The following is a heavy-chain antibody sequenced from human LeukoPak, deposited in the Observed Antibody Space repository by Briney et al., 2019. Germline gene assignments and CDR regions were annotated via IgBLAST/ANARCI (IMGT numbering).Heavy chain of an antibody. Sequence: PGGSLRLSCAASGFSFSNYEMNWVRQAPGKGLEWVSYISSSASIIYYADSVKGRFTISRDNAKNSLYLQMNSLRAEDTAVYYCARAVGATVYFDYWGQGTLVTVSS. CDR1: GFSFSNYE. D-gene: IGHD1-26*01. CDR3: ARAVGATVYFDY. CDR2: ISSSASII. V-gene: IGHV3-48*03. J-gene: IGHJ4*02.